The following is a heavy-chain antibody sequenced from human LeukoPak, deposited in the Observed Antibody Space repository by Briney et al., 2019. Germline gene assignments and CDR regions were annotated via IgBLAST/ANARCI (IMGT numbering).Heavy chain of an antibody. V-gene: IGHV1-18*01. CDR2: INAYNGNT. D-gene: IGHD3-22*01. Sequence: ASVKVSCKASGYTFTSYGISWVRQAPGQGLEWMGWINAYNGNTNYAQKLQGRVTMTTDTSTSTAYMELRSLRSDDTAVYYCARALMSYDSSGYLLEDWGQGTLVSVSS. CDR1: GYTFTSYG. CDR3: ARALMSYDSSGYLLED. J-gene: IGHJ4*02.